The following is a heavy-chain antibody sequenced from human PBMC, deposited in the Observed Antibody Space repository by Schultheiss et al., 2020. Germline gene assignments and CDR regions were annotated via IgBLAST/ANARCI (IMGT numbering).Heavy chain of an antibody. V-gene: IGHV1-3*01. Sequence: GESLKISCKASGYTFTSYAMHWVRQAPGQRLEWMGWINAGNGNTKYSQKFQGRVTITRDTSASTAYMELSSLRSEDTAVYYCARVYSSGWSPGFDPWGQGTLVTVSS. CDR3: ARVYSSGWSPGFDP. CDR2: INAGNGNT. D-gene: IGHD6-19*01. J-gene: IGHJ5*02. CDR1: GYTFTSYA.